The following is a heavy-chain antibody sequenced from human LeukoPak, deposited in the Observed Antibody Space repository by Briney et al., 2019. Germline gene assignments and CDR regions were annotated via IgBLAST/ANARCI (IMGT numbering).Heavy chain of an antibody. CDR3: ARGGLEWLLSGPNRNWFDP. Sequence: SETLSLTCAVYGGSFSGYYWSWIRQPPGKGPEWIGEIKHSGSTNYNPSLKSRVTISVDTSKNQSSLKLSSVTAADTAVYYCARGGLEWLLSGPNRNWFDPWGQGTLVTVSS. J-gene: IGHJ5*02. CDR2: IKHSGST. CDR1: GGSFSGYY. V-gene: IGHV4-34*01. D-gene: IGHD3-3*01.